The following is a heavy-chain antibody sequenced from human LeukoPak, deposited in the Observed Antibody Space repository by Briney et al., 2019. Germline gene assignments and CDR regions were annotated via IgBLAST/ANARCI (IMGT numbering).Heavy chain of an antibody. Sequence: PSETLSLTCAVYGVSFSGYYWSWIRQPPGKGVEWIGEINHSGSINYNPSLMSGVPISVDSSKNQFSLKLSSETAADTAVYYCARVCITIFGGVISNWFDPWGQGTLVTVSS. D-gene: IGHD3-3*01. V-gene: IGHV4-34*01. CDR1: GVSFSGYY. CDR3: ARVCITIFGGVISNWFDP. J-gene: IGHJ5*02. CDR2: INHSGSI.